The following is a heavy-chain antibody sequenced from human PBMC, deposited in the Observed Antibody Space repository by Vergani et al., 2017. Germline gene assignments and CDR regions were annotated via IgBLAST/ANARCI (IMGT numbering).Heavy chain of an antibody. D-gene: IGHD7-27*01. V-gene: IGHV3-30*18. J-gene: IGHJ6*03. CDR2: ISYDGSNK. Sequence: QVQLVESGGGVVQPGRSLRLSCAASGFTFSSYGMHWVRQAAGKGLEWVAVISYDGSNKYYADSVKGRFTISRDNSKNTLYLQMNSLRAEDTAVYYCAKDRRMGTNYMDVWGKGTTVTVSS. CDR3: AKDRRMGTNYMDV. CDR1: GFTFSSYG.